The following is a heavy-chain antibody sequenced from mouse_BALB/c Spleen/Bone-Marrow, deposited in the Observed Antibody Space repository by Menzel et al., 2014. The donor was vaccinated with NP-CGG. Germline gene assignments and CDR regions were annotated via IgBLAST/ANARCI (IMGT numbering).Heavy chain of an antibody. Sequence: QVQLQQSGAELVRPGTSVKVSCKASGYAFTNYLIEWVKQRPGQGLEWIGVINPGSGGTNYNEKFKGKATLTADKSSSTAYMQLSSLTSDDSAVYFCARHYFDYGGQGTTLTVSS. CDR2: INPGSGGT. CDR3: ARHYFDY. V-gene: IGHV1-54*01. J-gene: IGHJ2*01. CDR1: GYAFTNYL.